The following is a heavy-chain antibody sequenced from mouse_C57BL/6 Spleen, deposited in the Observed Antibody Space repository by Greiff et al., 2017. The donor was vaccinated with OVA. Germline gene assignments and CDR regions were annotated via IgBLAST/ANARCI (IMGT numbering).Heavy chain of an antibody. J-gene: IGHJ3*01. CDR2: IWSGGST. V-gene: IGHV2-2*01. Sequence: QVQLQQSGPGLVQPSQSLSITCTVSGFSLTSYGVHWVRQSPGKGLEWLGVIWSGGSTDYNAAFISRLSISKDNSKSQVFFKMNSLQADDTAIYYFARNDWTGCAYWGQGTLVTVSA. CDR1: GFSLTSYG. CDR3: ARNDWTGCAY. D-gene: IGHD3-3*01.